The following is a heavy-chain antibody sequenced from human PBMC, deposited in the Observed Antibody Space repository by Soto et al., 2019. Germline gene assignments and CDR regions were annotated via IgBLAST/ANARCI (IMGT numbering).Heavy chain of an antibody. CDR2: IYYSGST. J-gene: IGHJ4*02. V-gene: IGHV4-59*12. CDR3: ARLVPTEGFDS. CDR1: GGSMSNNY. Sequence: PSETLSLTCTVSGGSMSNNYWSWVRQPPGKGLEWIGYIYYSGSTNYNPSLKSRVTISVDESKNQFSLKLSSVTAADTAVYYCARLVPTEGFDSWGQGTLVTVSS.